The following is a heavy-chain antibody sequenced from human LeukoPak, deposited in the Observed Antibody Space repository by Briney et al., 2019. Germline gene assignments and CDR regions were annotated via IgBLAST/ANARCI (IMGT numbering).Heavy chain of an antibody. CDR1: GGTFSSYA. CDR2: IIPILGIA. J-gene: IGHJ4*02. CDR3: ARDRRCSSTSCYLFY. D-gene: IGHD2-2*01. Sequence: GASVKVSCKASGGTFSSYAISWVRQVPGQGLEWMGRIIPILGIANYAQKFQGRVTITADKSTSTAYMELSSLRSEDTAVYYCARDRRCSSTSCYLFYWGQGTLVTVSS. V-gene: IGHV1-69*04.